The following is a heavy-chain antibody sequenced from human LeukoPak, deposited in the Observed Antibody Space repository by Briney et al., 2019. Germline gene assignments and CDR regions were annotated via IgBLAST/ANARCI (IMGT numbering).Heavy chain of an antibody. CDR3: AKYSSSWFKSLGAFDI. Sequence: PSETLSLTCAVYGGSFSGYYWSWIRQPPGKGLEWIGEINHSGSTNYNPSLKSRVTISVDTSKNQFSLKLSSVTAADAAVYYCAKYSSSWFKSLGAFDIWGQGTMVTVSS. V-gene: IGHV4-34*01. CDR2: INHSGST. J-gene: IGHJ3*02. D-gene: IGHD6-13*01. CDR1: GGSFSGYY.